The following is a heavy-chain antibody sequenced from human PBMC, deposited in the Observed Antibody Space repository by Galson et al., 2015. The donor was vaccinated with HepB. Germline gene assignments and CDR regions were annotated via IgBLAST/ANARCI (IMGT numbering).Heavy chain of an antibody. CDR1: GYRFTSHY. CDR3: VRQGDGADGTGPYFDS. Sequence: QSGAEVKKPGESLTISCQASGYRFTSHYINWVRQMSGKGLEWMGRIDPGNSYTNYSPSFQGRVTISVDKSFNTVYMQWSSLKASDTAIYYCVRQGDGADGTGPYFDSWGHGTLVTVSS. CDR2: IDPGNSYT. V-gene: IGHV5-10-1*01. D-gene: IGHD2-21*01. J-gene: IGHJ4*01.